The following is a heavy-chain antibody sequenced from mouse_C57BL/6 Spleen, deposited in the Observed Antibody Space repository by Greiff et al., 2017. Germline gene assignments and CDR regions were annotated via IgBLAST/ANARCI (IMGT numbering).Heavy chain of an antibody. Sequence: EVNLVESGGGLVQPKGSLKLSCAASGFTFNTYAMHWVRQAPGKGLEWVARIRSKSSNYATYYADSVKDRFTISRDDSQSMLYLQMNNLKTEDTAMYYCVRERSNYEDWYFDVWGTGTTVTVSS. CDR1: GFTFNTYA. CDR2: IRSKSSNYAT. V-gene: IGHV10-3*01. CDR3: VRERSNYEDWYFDV. D-gene: IGHD2-5*01. J-gene: IGHJ1*03.